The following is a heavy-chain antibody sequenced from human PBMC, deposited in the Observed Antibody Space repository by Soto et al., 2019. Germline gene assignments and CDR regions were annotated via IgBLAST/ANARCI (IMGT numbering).Heavy chain of an antibody. CDR3: ARDGLPLVLRFSYYYGMAV. D-gene: IGHD3-3*01. Sequence: ASVKVSCKASGDTFTGYYMHWVRQAPGQGLEWMGWINPNSGGTNYAQKFQGWVTMTRDTSISTAYMELSRLRSDDTAVYYCARDGLPLVLRFSYYYGMAVWGQGTTVTVSS. CDR2: INPNSGGT. J-gene: IGHJ6*02. V-gene: IGHV1-2*04. CDR1: GDTFTGYY.